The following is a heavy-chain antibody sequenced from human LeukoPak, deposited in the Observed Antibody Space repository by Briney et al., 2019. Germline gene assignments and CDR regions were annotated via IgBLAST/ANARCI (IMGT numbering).Heavy chain of an antibody. J-gene: IGHJ4*02. Sequence: PGGSLRLSCAASGFTFSSYWMHWVRQAPGKGLVWVSRINSDGSSTSYADSVKGRFTISRDNAKNTLYLQMNSLRAEDTAVYYCARWIQREWYFDYWGQGTLVTVSS. CDR1: GFTFSSYW. D-gene: IGHD5-18*01. V-gene: IGHV3-74*01. CDR3: ARWIQREWYFDY. CDR2: INSDGSST.